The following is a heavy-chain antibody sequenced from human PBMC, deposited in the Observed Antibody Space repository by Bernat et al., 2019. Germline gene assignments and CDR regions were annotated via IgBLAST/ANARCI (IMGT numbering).Heavy chain of an antibody. D-gene: IGHD1-1*01. CDR3: AKGTGTTGY. CDR1: GFTFSSYG. J-gene: IGHJ4*02. CDR2: ISYDGSNK. V-gene: IGHV3-30*18. Sequence: QVQLVESGGGVVQPGRSLRLSCAASGFTFSSYGMHWVRQAPGKGLEWVAGISYDGSNKDYADSVKGRFTISRDNSKNTLYLQMNSLRAEDTAVYYCAKGTGTTGYWGQGTLVTVSS.